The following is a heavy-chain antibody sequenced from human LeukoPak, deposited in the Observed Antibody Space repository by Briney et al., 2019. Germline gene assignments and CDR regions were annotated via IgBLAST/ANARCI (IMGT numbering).Heavy chain of an antibody. J-gene: IGHJ4*02. D-gene: IGHD3-22*01. CDR1: GFTFSSYS. CDR2: IYSGGST. V-gene: IGHV3-66*01. CDR3: ARGEASSGYFDY. Sequence: GGSLRLSCAASGFTFSSYSMNWVRQAPGKGLGWVSLIYSGGSTYYADSVKGRFTISRDNSKNTLYLQMNSLRAEDTAVYYCARGEASSGYFDYWGQGTLVTVSS.